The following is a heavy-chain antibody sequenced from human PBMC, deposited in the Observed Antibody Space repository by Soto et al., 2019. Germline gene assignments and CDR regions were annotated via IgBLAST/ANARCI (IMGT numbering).Heavy chain of an antibody. CDR1: RASFDGYY. Sequence: PSETLSLTCAVYRASFDGYYWSWIRQPPGKGLEWIGYIYYSGSTNYNPSLKSRVTISVDTSKNQFSPKVNSVTAADTAVYYCVRVPDYWGQGTLVTVSS. V-gene: IGHV4-59*12. J-gene: IGHJ4*02. CDR3: VRVPDY. CDR2: IYYSGST.